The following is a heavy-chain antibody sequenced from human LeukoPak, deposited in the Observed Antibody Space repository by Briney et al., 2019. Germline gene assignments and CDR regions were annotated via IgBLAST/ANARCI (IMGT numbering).Heavy chain of an antibody. CDR2: ISGSGDDT. J-gene: IGHJ4*02. D-gene: IGHD6-19*01. CDR1: GFTFSNFA. V-gene: IGHV3-23*01. Sequence: GGSLRLSCVASGFTFSNFALSWVRQAPGKGLVWVSTISGSGDDTFHADSVKGRFTISRDNSKNTLYLHMDSLRVEDTALYYCTRGGYASGWSFDYWGQETLVTVSS. CDR3: TRGGYASGWSFDY.